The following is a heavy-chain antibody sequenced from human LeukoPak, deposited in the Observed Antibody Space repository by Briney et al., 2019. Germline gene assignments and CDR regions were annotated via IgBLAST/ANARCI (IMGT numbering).Heavy chain of an antibody. D-gene: IGHD2-2*01. Sequence: ASVKVSCKASGYTFTGYYMHWVRQAPGQGLEWMGWINPNSGGTNYVQKFQGRVTMTRDTSISTAYMELSRLRSDDTAVYYCARELGDRYCSSTSCYVSGRFDPWGQGTLVTVSS. CDR2: INPNSGGT. CDR3: ARELGDRYCSSTSCYVSGRFDP. CDR1: GYTFTGYY. J-gene: IGHJ5*02. V-gene: IGHV1-2*02.